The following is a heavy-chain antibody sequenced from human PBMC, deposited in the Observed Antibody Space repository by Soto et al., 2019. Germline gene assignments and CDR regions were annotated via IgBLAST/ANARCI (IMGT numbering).Heavy chain of an antibody. V-gene: IGHV1-69*06. CDR2: IIPIFGTA. D-gene: IGHD1-7*01. CDR1: GGTFSSYA. CDR3: ALTGITFRYYYYGMDV. Sequence: SVKVSCKASGGTFSSYAISWVRQAPGQGLEWMGGIIPIFGTANYAQKFQGRVTITADKSTSTAYMELSSLRSEDTAVYYCALTGITFRYYYYGMDVWGQGTTVTVSS. J-gene: IGHJ6*02.